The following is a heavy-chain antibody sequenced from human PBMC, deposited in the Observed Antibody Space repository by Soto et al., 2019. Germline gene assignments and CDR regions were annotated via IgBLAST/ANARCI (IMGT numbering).Heavy chain of an antibody. D-gene: IGHD3-22*01. CDR1: GFTFRTYG. V-gene: IGHV3-30*18. CDR3: AKDPRGPPPSFPHSSAPLD. CDR2: ISYDGSLE. Sequence: QVQLVESGGGVVQPGRSLRLSCAASGFTFRTYGMHWVRQAPAKGLEWVAVISYDGSLEDYADSVKGRFTISRDNSKNTLSLQMNSLRPEDTAVYYCAKDPRGPPPSFPHSSAPLDWGHGSLVIVSS. J-gene: IGHJ4*01.